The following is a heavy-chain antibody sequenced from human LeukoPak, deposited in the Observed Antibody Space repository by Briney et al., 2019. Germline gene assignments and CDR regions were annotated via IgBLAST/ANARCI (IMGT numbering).Heavy chain of an antibody. CDR3: ARPADYGDYWFDY. CDR2: IIPILGIA. J-gene: IGHJ4*02. V-gene: IGHV1-69*02. Sequence: SVKVSCKASGGTFSSYTISWVRQAPGQGLEWMGRIIPILGIANYAQKFQGRVTITADESTSTAYMELSSLRSEDTAVYYCARPADYGDYWFDYWGQGTLVTVSS. CDR1: GGTFSSYT. D-gene: IGHD4-17*01.